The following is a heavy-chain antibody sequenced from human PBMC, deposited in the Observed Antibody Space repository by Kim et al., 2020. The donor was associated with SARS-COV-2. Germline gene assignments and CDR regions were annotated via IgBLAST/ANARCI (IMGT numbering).Heavy chain of an antibody. Sequence: SVKVSCKASGGTFSSYAISWVRQAPGQGLEWMGGIIPIFGTANYAQKFQGRVTITADESTSTAYMELSSLRSEDTAVYYCARVGQAWEHAESWGQGTLVTVSS. CDR2: IIPIFGTA. V-gene: IGHV1-69*13. J-gene: IGHJ5*02. CDR1: GGTFSSYA. CDR3: ARVGQAWEHAES. D-gene: IGHD1-26*01.